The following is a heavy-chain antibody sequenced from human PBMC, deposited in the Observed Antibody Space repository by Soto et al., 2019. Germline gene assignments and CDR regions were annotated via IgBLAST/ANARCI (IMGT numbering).Heavy chain of an antibody. Sequence: EMHLVESGGGLVQPGGSLRLSCAASGFTFSTYWMSWVRQAPGKGLEWVANIKQDGSEKYYVDSVKGRFTVSRDNAKDSLFLKRNSGRAEDRAVYYCVLDPGGAPLPLGGRGPTVTVSS. CDR1: GFTFSTYW. V-gene: IGHV3-7*01. CDR2: IKQDGSEK. CDR3: VLDPGGAPLPL. D-gene: IGHD3-10*01. J-gene: IGHJ6*04.